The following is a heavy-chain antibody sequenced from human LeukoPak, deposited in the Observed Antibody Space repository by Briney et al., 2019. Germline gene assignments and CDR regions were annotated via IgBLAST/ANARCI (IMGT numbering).Heavy chain of an antibody. Sequence: DPSETLSLTCTVSGGSISNGGYYWSWIRQPPGKGLEWIGYIYHSGSTFYNPSLKSRVTMSVDMSKNQFSLKLSSVTAADTAVYYCARVGIAAVDPLDYFDNWGQGTLVTVSS. D-gene: IGHD6-13*01. CDR1: GGSISNGGYY. J-gene: IGHJ4*02. V-gene: IGHV4-30-2*01. CDR3: ARVGIAAVDPLDYFDN. CDR2: IYHSGST.